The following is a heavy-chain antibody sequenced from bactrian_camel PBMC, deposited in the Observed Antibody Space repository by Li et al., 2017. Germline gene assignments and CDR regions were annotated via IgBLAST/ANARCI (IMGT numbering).Heavy chain of an antibody. J-gene: IGHJ6*01. CDR3: SRSLTGRCAGY. CDR1: GFTSGGCA. CDR2: IRADGST. Sequence: VQLVESGGGSVKPGGSLRLSCTDPGFTSGGCAMSWSRQAAGKQRGWLSTIRADGSTSCADSVKGRFTISRGKARDTVYLQMNSLKPDDTAVYSCSRSLTGRCAGYWGQGTQVTVS. V-gene: IGHV3S10*01. D-gene: IGHD5*01.